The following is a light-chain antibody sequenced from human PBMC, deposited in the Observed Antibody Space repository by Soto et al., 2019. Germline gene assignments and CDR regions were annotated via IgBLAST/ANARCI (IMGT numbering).Light chain of an antibody. J-gene: IGLJ1*01. CDR1: NSNIGAGYD. Sequence: QSALTQPPSVSGAPGQRVTISCTGSNSNIGAGYDVHWYQQLPGTAPKLLIYGNSNRPSGVPDRFSGSKSGTSASLAITGLQAEDEADYYCQSYDNSLSASHVFGTGTKVTVL. CDR2: GNS. V-gene: IGLV1-40*01. CDR3: QSYDNSLSASHV.